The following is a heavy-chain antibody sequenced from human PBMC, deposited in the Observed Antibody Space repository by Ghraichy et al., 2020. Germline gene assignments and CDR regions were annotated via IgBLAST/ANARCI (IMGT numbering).Heavy chain of an antibody. V-gene: IGHV1-69*13. CDR1: GGTFSSYA. D-gene: IGHD2-2*01. CDR2: IIPIFGTA. CDR3: ARDPSIYPGDIVVVPANGYYYYGMDV. Sequence: SVKVSCKASGGTFSSYAISWVRQAPGPGLEWMGGIIPIFGTANYAQKFQGRVTITADESTNTAYMELSSLRSEDTAVYYCARDPSIYPGDIVVVPANGYYYYGMDVWGQGTTVTVSS. J-gene: IGHJ6*02.